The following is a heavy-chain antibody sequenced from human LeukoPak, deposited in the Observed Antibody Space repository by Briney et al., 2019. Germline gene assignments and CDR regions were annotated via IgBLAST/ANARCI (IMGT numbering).Heavy chain of an antibody. CDR2: GDYSGGT. Sequence: SETLSLTCTVSGDSFSSVTDYWAWIRQPPGKGLEWIASGDYSGGTYYNPSLESRVAISADMSKNQFSLKLTSVTAADTAVYYCASWIEEDCSGGSCYDYWGQGTLVTVSS. CDR1: GDSFSSVTDY. J-gene: IGHJ4*02. V-gene: IGHV4-39*07. CDR3: ASWIEEDCSGGSCYDY. D-gene: IGHD2-15*01.